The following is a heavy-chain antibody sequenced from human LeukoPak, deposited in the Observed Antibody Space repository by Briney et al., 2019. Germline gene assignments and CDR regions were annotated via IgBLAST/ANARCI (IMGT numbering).Heavy chain of an antibody. CDR2: IKTDGSEK. D-gene: IGHD6-19*01. J-gene: IGHJ4*02. CDR3: ARGPYSSGWYRN. V-gene: IGHV3-7*01. Sequence: GGSLRLSCEGSGFTFSNYWMGWVRQAPGKGLQWVANIKTDGSEKYYVDSVKGRFTISRDNAKNSLYLQMNSLRAEDTAVYYCARGPYSSGWYRNWGQGTLVTVSS. CDR1: GFTFSNYW.